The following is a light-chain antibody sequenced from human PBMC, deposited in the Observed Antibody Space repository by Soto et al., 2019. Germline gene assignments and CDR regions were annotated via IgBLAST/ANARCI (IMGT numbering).Light chain of an antibody. CDR3: LLSYRGARI. V-gene: IGLV7-46*01. CDR1: TGTVTSGHY. CDR2: DTS. Sequence: QAVVTQEPSLTVSPGGTVTLTCGARTGTVTSGHYPYWFQQKPGQAPRTMIYDTSNKPSWTPARFSGSLLGGKAALTRSGAQPEDEAEYYGLLSYRGARIFGGGTKLTVL. J-gene: IGLJ2*01.